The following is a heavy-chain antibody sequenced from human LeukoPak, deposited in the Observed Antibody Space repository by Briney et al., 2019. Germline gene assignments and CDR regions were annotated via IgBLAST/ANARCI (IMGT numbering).Heavy chain of an antibody. CDR3: SMFGVVLHRPDAFDI. V-gene: IGHV4-34*01. CDR2: INHAGNT. D-gene: IGHD3-3*01. J-gene: IGHJ3*02. CDR1: GASVSAYY. Sequence: SETLSLTCGVYGASVSAYYWTWIRQSPGKGLEWIGDINHAGNTSYNKALKSRVTVSLDTTKNQISLRLSSMTAADTAVYYCSMFGVVLHRPDAFDIWGQGTMVTVSS.